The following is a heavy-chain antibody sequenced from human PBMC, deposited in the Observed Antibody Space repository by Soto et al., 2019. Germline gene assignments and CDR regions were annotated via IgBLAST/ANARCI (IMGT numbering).Heavy chain of an antibody. CDR3: ARGQQVVRLAHFGNWYFDL. CDR1: GGSISSGGYY. J-gene: IGHJ2*01. Sequence: QVQLQESGPGLVKPSQTLSLTCTVSGGSISSGGYYWRWIRQHPGKVLEWIGYIYYSGSTYYNPSLKRQVTISVDTSKNQFSLKLSSVTAADTAVYYCARGQQVVRLAHFGNWYFDLWGRGTLVTVSS. CDR2: IYYSGST. D-gene: IGHD6-13*01. V-gene: IGHV4-31*01.